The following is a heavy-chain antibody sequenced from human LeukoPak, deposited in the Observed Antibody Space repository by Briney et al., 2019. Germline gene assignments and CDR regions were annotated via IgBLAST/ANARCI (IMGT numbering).Heavy chain of an antibody. Sequence: GGSLRLSCAASGFIFSSYSMNWVRQAPGRGLEWVSYISSSSNTIYNADSVKGRFTISRDNAKNALYLQMNSLRDEDTAVYYCTTLSGFRFDPWGQGTLVTVSS. J-gene: IGHJ5*02. CDR2: ISSSSNTI. CDR3: TTLSGFRFDP. D-gene: IGHD1-1*01. V-gene: IGHV3-48*02. CDR1: GFIFSSYS.